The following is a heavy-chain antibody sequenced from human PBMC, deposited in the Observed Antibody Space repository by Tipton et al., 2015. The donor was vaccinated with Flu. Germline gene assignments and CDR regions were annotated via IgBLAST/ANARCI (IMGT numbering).Heavy chain of an antibody. Sequence: GLVKPSETLSLTCSVSGDSIGSDYYWGWIRQAPGKGLEWVANLNQDGGETYYVDSVKGRFTISRDNAENSLYLQVNSLRAEDTAVYYCASLRGSGSYSGFAFDVWGQGTMVTVSS. CDR1: GDSIGSDY. CDR2: LNQDGGET. D-gene: IGHD1-26*01. J-gene: IGHJ3*01. V-gene: IGHV3-7*01. CDR3: ASLRGSGSYSGFAFDV.